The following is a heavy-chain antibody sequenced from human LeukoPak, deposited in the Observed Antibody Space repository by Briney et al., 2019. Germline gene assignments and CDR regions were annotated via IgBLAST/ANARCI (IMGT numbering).Heavy chain of an antibody. Sequence: GASVKVSCKASGYTFTSYGISWVRQAPGQGLEWMGWISAYNGNTNYAQKLQGRVTMTTDTSTSTAYMELRSLRSDDTAVYYCAAPNYYDSSGLVGDYYYMDVWGKGTTVTVSS. CDR3: AAPNYYDSSGLVGDYYYMDV. D-gene: IGHD3-22*01. CDR1: GYTFTSYG. CDR2: ISAYNGNT. J-gene: IGHJ6*03. V-gene: IGHV1-18*01.